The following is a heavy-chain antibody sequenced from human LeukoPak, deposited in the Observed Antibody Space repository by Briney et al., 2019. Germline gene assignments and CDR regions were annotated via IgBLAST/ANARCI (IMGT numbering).Heavy chain of an antibody. CDR3: AKGQGSGIYKYYFDY. CDR1: GFIFSDYY. D-gene: IGHD3-10*01. V-gene: IGHV3-11*04. Sequence: GGSLRLSCAASGFIFSDYYMTWIRQAPGKGLEWGSYISNSGSIIYYADSVKGRFTISRDNAKNSLYLQMNSLRAEDTAVYYCAKGQGSGIYKYYFDYWGQGTLVTVSS. J-gene: IGHJ4*02. CDR2: ISNSGSII.